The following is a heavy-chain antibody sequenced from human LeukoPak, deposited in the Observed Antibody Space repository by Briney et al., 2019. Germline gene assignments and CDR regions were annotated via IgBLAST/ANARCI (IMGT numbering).Heavy chain of an antibody. V-gene: IGHV3-7*03. J-gene: IGHJ6*03. D-gene: IGHD2-15*01. CDR3: AKNGDRGAYCSGGSCYPYYYYYMDV. Sequence: GGSLRLSCAASGFTFSSYWMSWVRQAPGKGLEWVANIKQDGSEKYYVDSVKGRFTISRDNAKNSLYLQMNSLRAEDTAIYYCAKNGDRGAYCSGGSCYPYYYYYMDVWGKGTTVTISS. CDR1: GFTFSSYW. CDR2: IKQDGSEK.